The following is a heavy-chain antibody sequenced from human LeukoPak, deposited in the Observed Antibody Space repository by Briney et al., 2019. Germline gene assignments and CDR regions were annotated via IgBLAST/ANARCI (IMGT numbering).Heavy chain of an antibody. CDR2: IYYSGNT. Sequence: SETLSLTCTVSGGSTSSGGYYWSWIRQHPGKGLEWIGYIYYSGNTKYNPSLKSRVIISVDTSKNQFSLKLSSVTAADTAVYYCARDASVPGPFDYWGQGTLVTVSS. CDR3: ARDASVPGPFDY. D-gene: IGHD6-19*01. J-gene: IGHJ4*02. V-gene: IGHV4-61*08. CDR1: GGSTSSGGYY.